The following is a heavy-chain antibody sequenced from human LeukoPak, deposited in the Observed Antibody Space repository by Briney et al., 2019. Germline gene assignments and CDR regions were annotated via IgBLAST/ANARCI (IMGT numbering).Heavy chain of an antibody. J-gene: IGHJ3*02. D-gene: IGHD2-2*01. Sequence: PGASLQISCQCSGSIFTSYWISWVRQLPGKGLEWMGIIYPGDSDTRYSPSFQGQVTISADKSISTAYLQWSSLKASDTAVYYCAGRDIVVVPAARNYAFDIWGQGTMVTVSS. CDR3: AGRDIVVVPAARNYAFDI. CDR2: IYPGDSDT. V-gene: IGHV5-51*01. CDR1: GSIFTSYW.